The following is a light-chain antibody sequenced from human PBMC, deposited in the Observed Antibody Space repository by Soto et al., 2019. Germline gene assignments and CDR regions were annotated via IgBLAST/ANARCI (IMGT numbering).Light chain of an antibody. CDR3: AAWDDSLNVFYV. V-gene: IGLV1-44*01. CDR2: SNN. CDR1: SSNIGSNT. Sequence: QSVLTQPPSASGTPGQRITISCSGNSSNIGSNTVNWYQQLPGTAPKLLIYSNNQRPSGVPDRFSGSKSGTSASLAISGLQSEDEADYYCAAWDDSLNVFYVFGTGTKLTVL. J-gene: IGLJ1*01.